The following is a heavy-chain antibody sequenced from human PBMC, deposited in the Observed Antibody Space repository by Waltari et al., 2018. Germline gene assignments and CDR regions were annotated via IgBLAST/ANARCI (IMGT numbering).Heavy chain of an antibody. D-gene: IGHD6-6*01. CDR2: INPNSGDT. Sequence: QVQLVQSGAGVKKPGASGRVSCRASGSTFTDFYIHWVRQAPGQGLEFMGWINPNSGDTTYAQKFQGRVTMTRDTSISTVYMELSGLSSDDTAVYYCARKYHYDYWGQGSLVTVSS. V-gene: IGHV1-2*02. J-gene: IGHJ4*02. CDR3: ARKYHYDY. CDR1: GSTFTDFY.